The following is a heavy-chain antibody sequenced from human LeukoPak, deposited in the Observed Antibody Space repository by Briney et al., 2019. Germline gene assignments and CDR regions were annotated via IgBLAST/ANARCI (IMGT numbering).Heavy chain of an antibody. D-gene: IGHD6-19*01. CDR3: ARDPSGWYFVDY. CDR1: GFTFNTYS. J-gene: IGHJ4*02. Sequence: PGGSLRLSCEASGFTFNTYSMNWARQAPGKGLEWVSSIDSSGGYMFYADSVKGRFIISRDNAKDSLYLQMNSLRVEDTAVYYCARDPSGWYFVDYWGQGTLVTVSS. V-gene: IGHV3-21*06. CDR2: IDSSGGYM.